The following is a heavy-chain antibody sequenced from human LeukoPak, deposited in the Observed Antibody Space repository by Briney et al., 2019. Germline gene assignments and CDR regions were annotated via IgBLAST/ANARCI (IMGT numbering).Heavy chain of an antibody. Sequence: SETLSLTCTVSGGSISSYYWSWIRQPPGKGLEWIGYIYYSGSTNYNPFLKSRVTISVDTSKNQFSLKLSSVTAADTAVYYCARGRGLDFDIWGQGTMVTVSS. CDR3: ARGRGLDFDI. J-gene: IGHJ3*02. D-gene: IGHD3-22*01. CDR2: IYYSGST. CDR1: GGSISSYY. V-gene: IGHV4-59*01.